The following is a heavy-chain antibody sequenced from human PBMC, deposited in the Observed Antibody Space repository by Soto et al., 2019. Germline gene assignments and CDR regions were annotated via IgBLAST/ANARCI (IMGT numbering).Heavy chain of an antibody. V-gene: IGHV4-39*01. CDR2: IYYSGST. CDR3: ARQDIAAAGTDY. D-gene: IGHD6-13*01. CDR1: GGSISSSSYY. Sequence: PSETLSLTCTVSGGSISSSSYYWGWIRQPPGKGLEWIGSIYYSGSTYYNPSLKSRVTISVDTSKNQFSLKLSSVTAADTAVYYCARQDIAAAGTDYWGQGTLVTVSS. J-gene: IGHJ4*02.